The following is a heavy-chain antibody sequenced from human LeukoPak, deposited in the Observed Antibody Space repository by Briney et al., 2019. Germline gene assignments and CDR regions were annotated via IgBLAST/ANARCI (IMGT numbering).Heavy chain of an antibody. V-gene: IGHV1-69*06. CDR1: GGTFSSYA. CDR3: ARAPGKDSSGYQDAFDI. J-gene: IGHJ3*02. CDR2: IIPIFGTA. Sequence: GSSVKVSCKASGGTFSSYAISWVRQAPGQGLEWMGGIIPIFGTANYAQKFQGRVTITADKSTSTAYMELSSLRSEDTAVYYCARAPGKDSSGYQDAFDIWGQGTMVTVSS. D-gene: IGHD3-22*01.